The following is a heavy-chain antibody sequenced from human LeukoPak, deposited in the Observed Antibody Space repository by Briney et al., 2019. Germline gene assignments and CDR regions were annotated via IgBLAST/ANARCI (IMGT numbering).Heavy chain of an antibody. Sequence: ASVKVSCKASGYSFNAYYIHWVRQAPGQGLGWMGWINPNSGATTYAQKFQGSVTMTGDTSIITAFMELSSLRSDDTAVYYCARARGYSYGYDYWGQGTLVTVSS. J-gene: IGHJ4*02. D-gene: IGHD5-18*01. CDR2: INPNSGAT. CDR1: GYSFNAYY. V-gene: IGHV1-2*02. CDR3: ARARGYSYGYDY.